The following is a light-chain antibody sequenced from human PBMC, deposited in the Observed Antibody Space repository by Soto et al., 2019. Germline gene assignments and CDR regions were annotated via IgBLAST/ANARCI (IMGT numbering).Light chain of an antibody. CDR2: DAS. J-gene: IGKJ2*01. CDR3: QQYNSYPFT. V-gene: IGKV1-5*01. CDR1: QSISSW. Sequence: DIQMTPSPSTLSASVGDRVTITCRASQSISSWLAWYQQKPGKAPKLLIYDASRLEIGVPSRFSGSGSGTEFTLTISSLQPDDFATYYCQQYNSYPFTFGQGTNLEIK.